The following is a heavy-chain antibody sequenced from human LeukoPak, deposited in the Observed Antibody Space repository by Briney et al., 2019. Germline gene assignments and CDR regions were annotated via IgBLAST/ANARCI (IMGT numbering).Heavy chain of an antibody. D-gene: IGHD6-6*01. J-gene: IGHJ1*01. CDR1: GFTVSSNY. V-gene: IGHV3-53*05. CDR2: FYSGGST. Sequence: PGGSLRLSCAAPGFTVSSNYISWVRPAPGKGLGWVSVFYSGGSTYYADSVKGRFTISRDNSKNTLYLQMNSLRAEDTAVYYCARDRSYSSSPQVYFQHWGQGTLVTVSS. CDR3: ARDRSYSSSPQVYFQH.